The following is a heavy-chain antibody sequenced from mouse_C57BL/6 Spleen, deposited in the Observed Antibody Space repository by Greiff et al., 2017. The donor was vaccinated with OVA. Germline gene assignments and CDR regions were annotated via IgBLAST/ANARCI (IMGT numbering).Heavy chain of an antibody. J-gene: IGHJ1*03. V-gene: IGHV3-1*01. CDR2: ISYSGST. Sequence: EVKLQESGPGMVKPSQSLSLTCTVTGYSITSGYDWHWIRHFPGNKLEWMGYISYSGSTNYNPSLKSRISITHDTSKNHFFLKLNSVTTEDTATYYCARGYYGSRYFDVWGTGTTVTVSS. CDR3: ARGYYGSRYFDV. CDR1: GYSITSGYD. D-gene: IGHD1-1*01.